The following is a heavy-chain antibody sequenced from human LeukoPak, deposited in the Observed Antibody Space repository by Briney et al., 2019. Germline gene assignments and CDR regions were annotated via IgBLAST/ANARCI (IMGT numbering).Heavy chain of an antibody. CDR1: GFTFSSYG. CDR2: ISGSGGST. Sequence: GGSLRLSCAASGFTFSSYGMSWVRQAPGKGLEGVSAISGSGGSTYYADSVKGRFTISRDNSKNTLYLQMNSLRAEDTAVYYCAKGLAVAFDYWGQGTLVTVSS. D-gene: IGHD6-19*01. J-gene: IGHJ4*02. V-gene: IGHV3-23*01. CDR3: AKGLAVAFDY.